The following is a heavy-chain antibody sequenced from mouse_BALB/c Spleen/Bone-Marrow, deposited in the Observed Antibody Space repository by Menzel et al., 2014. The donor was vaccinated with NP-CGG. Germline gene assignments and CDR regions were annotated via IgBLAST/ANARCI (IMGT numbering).Heavy chain of an antibody. V-gene: IGHV7-3*02. CDR3: ARFPMDY. CDR1: GFTFTDYY. CDR2: IRNKAYGYTT. Sequence: EVQLQQSGGGLVQPGGSLRLSCTTSGFTFTDYYMSWVRQPPGKALEWLAFIRNKAYGYTTEYSASVRGRFTISRDNSQSILYLQMNTLRAEDSATYYCARFPMDYWGQGTSVTVSS. J-gene: IGHJ4*01.